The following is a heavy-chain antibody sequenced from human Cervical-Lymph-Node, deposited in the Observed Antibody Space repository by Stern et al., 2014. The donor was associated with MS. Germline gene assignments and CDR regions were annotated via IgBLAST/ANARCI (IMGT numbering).Heavy chain of an antibody. V-gene: IGHV3-9*01. CDR3: AKGIAGDYYHYGMDV. J-gene: IGHJ6*02. CDR2: ISWNSGSI. D-gene: IGHD6-13*01. Sequence: QLVESEGGLVQPGRSLRLSCAASGFTFDAYAIHWVRRAPGKGLEWVSHISWNSGSIGYADSVKGRFTMSRDNAKNSLYLQMNSLRAEDTALYYCAKGIAGDYYHYGMDVWGQGTTVTVSS. CDR1: GFTFDAYA.